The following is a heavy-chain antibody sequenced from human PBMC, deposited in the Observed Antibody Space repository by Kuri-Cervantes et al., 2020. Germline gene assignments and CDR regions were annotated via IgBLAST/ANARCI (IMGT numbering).Heavy chain of an antibody. Sequence: LKLSCAASEYTFSSYGMHWVRQAPGKGLVWVSRINSDGSSTSYADSVKGRFTISRDNAKNTLYLQMNSLRAEDTAVYYCARGEVYYDFWSGYYPNWFDPWGQGTLVTVSS. CDR2: INSDGSST. V-gene: IGHV3-74*01. D-gene: IGHD3-3*01. CDR3: ARGEVYYDFWSGYYPNWFDP. J-gene: IGHJ5*02. CDR1: EYTFSSYG.